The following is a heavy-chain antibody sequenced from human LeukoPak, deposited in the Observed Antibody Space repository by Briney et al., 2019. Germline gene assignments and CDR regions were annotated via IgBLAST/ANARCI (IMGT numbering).Heavy chain of an antibody. CDR1: GYTFTSYG. J-gene: IGHJ4*02. V-gene: IGHV1-18*01. CDR3: ARVGYWNYVALLHGLIDY. D-gene: IGHD1-7*01. Sequence: ASVKVSCKASGYTFTSYGISWVRQAPGQGLEWMGWISAYNGNTNYAQKLQGRVTMTTDTSTSTAYMELRSLRSDDTAVYYCARVGYWNYVALLHGLIDYWGQGTLVTASS. CDR2: ISAYNGNT.